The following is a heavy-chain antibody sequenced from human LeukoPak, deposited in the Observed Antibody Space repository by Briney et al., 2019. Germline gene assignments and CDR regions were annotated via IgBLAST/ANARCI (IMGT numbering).Heavy chain of an antibody. V-gene: IGHV3-53*01. J-gene: IGHJ6*03. CDR2: IYSGGST. CDR3: ARGRSSSWPYYYYYYYMDV. Sequence: PGGSLRLSCAASGFTVSSNYMSWVRQAPGKGLEWVSVIYSGGSTYYADSVKGRFTISRDNSKNTLYLQMNSLRAEDTAVYYCARGRSSSWPYYYYYYYMDVWGKGTTVTTSS. CDR1: GFTVSSNY. D-gene: IGHD6-13*01.